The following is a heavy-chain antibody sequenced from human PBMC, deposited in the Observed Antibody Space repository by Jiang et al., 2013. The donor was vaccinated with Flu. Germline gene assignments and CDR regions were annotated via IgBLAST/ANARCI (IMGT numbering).Heavy chain of an antibody. V-gene: IGHV3-30*18. D-gene: IGHD5-18*01. Sequence: VQLLESGGGVVQPGRSLRLSCAASGFTFSSYGMHWVRQAPGKGLEWVAVISYDGSNKYYADSVKGRFTISRDNSKNTLYLQMNSLRAEDTAVYYCAKDRDTWIQLWLNVDFDLWGRGTLVTVSS. J-gene: IGHJ2*01. CDR1: GFTFSSYG. CDR2: ISYDGSNK. CDR3: AKDRDTWIQLWLNVDFDL.